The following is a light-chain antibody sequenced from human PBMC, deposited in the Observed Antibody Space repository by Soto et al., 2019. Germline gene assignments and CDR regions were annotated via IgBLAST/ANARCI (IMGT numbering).Light chain of an antibody. J-gene: IGLJ1*01. Sequence: QSVLTQPASVSGSPGQSITISCTGARSDVGNYDYVSWYQQHPGKAPKLIMYAVSHRPSGVSSRFSGSKSGNTASLTISGLQAEDEAAYYCSSYTATNTIVVFGTGTKLTVL. V-gene: IGLV2-14*01. CDR1: RSDVGNYDY. CDR2: AVS. CDR3: SSYTATNTIVV.